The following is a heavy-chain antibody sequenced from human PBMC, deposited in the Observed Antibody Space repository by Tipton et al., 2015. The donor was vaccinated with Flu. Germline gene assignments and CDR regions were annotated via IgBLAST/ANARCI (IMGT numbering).Heavy chain of an antibody. CDR3: ARDDGSYYERFFDY. CDR2: ISTYNGNT. J-gene: IGHJ4*02. CDR1: GYAFTSYG. Sequence: QLVQSGGEVKKPGASVKVSCKASGYAFTSYGISWVRQAPGQGLEWMGWISTYNGNTNYAQKLQGRVTMTTDTSTSTAYMELRSLRSDDTAVYYCARDDGSYYERFFDYWGQGTLVTVSS. V-gene: IGHV1-18*01. D-gene: IGHD1-26*01.